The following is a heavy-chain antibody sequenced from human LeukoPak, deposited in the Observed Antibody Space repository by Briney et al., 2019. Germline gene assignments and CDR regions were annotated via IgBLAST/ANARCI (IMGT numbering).Heavy chain of an antibody. CDR2: ISAYNGNT. V-gene: IGHV1-18*01. CDR1: GYTFTIYG. D-gene: IGHD3-10*01. CDR3: ARVTTYYYYGSGSYYNWQDY. J-gene: IGHJ4*02. Sequence: ASVKVSCKASGYTFTIYGISWVRQPPAQGLEWMGWISAYNGNTNYAQKLQGRVTMTTDTSTSTAYMELRSLRSDDTAVYYCARVTTYYYYGSGSYYNWQDYWGQGTLVTVSS.